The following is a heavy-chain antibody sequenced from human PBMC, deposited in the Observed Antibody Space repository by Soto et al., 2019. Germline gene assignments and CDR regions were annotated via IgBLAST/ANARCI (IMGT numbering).Heavy chain of an antibody. Sequence: QLGGSLRLSCAASGFTFSSYGMHWVRQAPGKGLEWVAVISYDGSNKYYADSVKGRFTISRDNSKNTLYLQMNSLRAEDTAVYYCANLHGGYGVAAIFDYWGQGTLVTVSS. J-gene: IGHJ4*02. V-gene: IGHV3-30*18. CDR1: GFTFSSYG. CDR3: ANLHGGYGVAAIFDY. CDR2: ISYDGSNK. D-gene: IGHD6-19*01.